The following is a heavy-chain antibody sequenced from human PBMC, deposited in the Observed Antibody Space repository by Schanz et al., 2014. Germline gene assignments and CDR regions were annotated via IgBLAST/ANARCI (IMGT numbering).Heavy chain of an antibody. CDR1: RFTFSDYF. V-gene: IGHV3-11*01. CDR3: ARVLGGDEGLDP. Sequence: VQLVESGGGLVKPGGSLRLSCTTSRFTFSDYFMSWIRQAPGRGLEWVSYISGGSDTIYYAESVKGRFTISRDNAKNSVYLQMNSLRADDTAVYYCARVLGGDEGLDPWGQGALVTVSS. J-gene: IGHJ5*02. D-gene: IGHD4-17*01. CDR2: ISGGSDTI.